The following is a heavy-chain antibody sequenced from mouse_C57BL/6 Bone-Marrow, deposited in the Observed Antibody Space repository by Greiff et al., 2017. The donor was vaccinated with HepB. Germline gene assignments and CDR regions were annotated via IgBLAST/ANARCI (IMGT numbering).Heavy chain of an antibody. CDR1: GYTFTSYW. V-gene: IGHV1-69*01. J-gene: IGHJ2*01. CDR3: ARGRILFSGDY. Sequence: QVQLQQSGAELVMPGASVKLSCKASGYTFTSYWMHWVKQRPGQGLEWIGEIDPSDSYTNYNQKFKGKSTLTVDKSSSTAYMQLSSLTSEDSAVYYCARGRILFSGDYWGQGTTLTVSS. CDR2: IDPSDSYT. D-gene: IGHD1-1*01.